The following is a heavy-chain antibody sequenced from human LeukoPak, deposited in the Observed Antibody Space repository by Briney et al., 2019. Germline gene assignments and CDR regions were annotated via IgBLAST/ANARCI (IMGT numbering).Heavy chain of an antibody. Sequence: PGRSLRLSCAASGFTFSSYSMNWVRQAPGKGLEWVSSISSSSSYIYYADSVKGRFTISRDNAKNSLYLQMNSLRAEDTAVYYCARESDAYGMDVWGQGTTVTVSS. CDR3: ARESDAYGMDV. CDR2: ISSSSSYI. J-gene: IGHJ6*02. CDR1: GFTFSSYS. V-gene: IGHV3-21*01.